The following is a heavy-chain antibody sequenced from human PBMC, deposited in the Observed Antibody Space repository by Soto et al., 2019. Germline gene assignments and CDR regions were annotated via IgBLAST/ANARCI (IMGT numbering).Heavy chain of an antibody. Sequence: ASVKVSCKAAGYTFTSYAMHWVRQAPGQRLEWMGWINAGNGNTKYSQKFQGRVTITRDTSASTAYMELSSLRSEDTAVHYCARALVTMVKHDYWGQGTLVTVSS. J-gene: IGHJ4*02. CDR2: INAGNGNT. CDR1: GYTFTSYA. V-gene: IGHV1-3*01. CDR3: ARALVTMVKHDY. D-gene: IGHD2-21*02.